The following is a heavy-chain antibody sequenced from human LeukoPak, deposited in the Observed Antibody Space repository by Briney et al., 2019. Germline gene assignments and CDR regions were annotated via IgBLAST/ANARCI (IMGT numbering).Heavy chain of an antibody. CDR1: GFTFSNYW. Sequence: GGSLRLSCAASGFTFSNYWMTWVRQAPGKGLEWVANIKQDGSENYYVDSVKGRFTISRDNAKNSLYLQMNSLRAEDTAVYYCATVAGQGNYFDYWGQGTLVTVSS. D-gene: IGHD6-19*01. CDR2: IKQDGSEN. J-gene: IGHJ4*02. CDR3: ATVAGQGNYFDY. V-gene: IGHV3-7*01.